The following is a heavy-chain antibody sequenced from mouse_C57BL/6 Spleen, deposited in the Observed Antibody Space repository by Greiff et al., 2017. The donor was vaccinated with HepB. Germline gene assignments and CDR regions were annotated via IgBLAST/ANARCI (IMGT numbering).Heavy chain of an antibody. CDR2: IDPSDSYT. CDR3: ARWLLRLYAMDY. Sequence: VQLQQSGAELVMPGASVKLSCKASGYTFTSYWMHWVKQRPGQGLEWIGEIDPSDSYTNYNQKFKGKSTLTVDKSSSTAYMQLSSLTSEDSAVYDGARWLLRLYAMDYWGQGTSVTVSS. D-gene: IGHD2-3*01. V-gene: IGHV1-69*01. J-gene: IGHJ4*01. CDR1: GYTFTSYW.